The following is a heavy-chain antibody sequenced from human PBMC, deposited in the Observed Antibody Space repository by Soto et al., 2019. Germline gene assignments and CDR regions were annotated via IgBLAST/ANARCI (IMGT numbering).Heavy chain of an antibody. V-gene: IGHV4-30-4*01. D-gene: IGHD3-3*01. CDR1: GGSISSGDYY. CDR2: IYYSVST. J-gene: IGHJ4*02. Sequence: QVQLQESGPGLVKPSQTLSLTCTVSGGSISSGDYYWSWIRQPPGKGLEWIGYIYYSVSTYYNPYLKSRVTISVDTSKNQFSLKLSSVTAADTAVYYCARGGTDYDFWSGYYPTDYWGQGTLVTVSS. CDR3: ARGGTDYDFWSGYYPTDY.